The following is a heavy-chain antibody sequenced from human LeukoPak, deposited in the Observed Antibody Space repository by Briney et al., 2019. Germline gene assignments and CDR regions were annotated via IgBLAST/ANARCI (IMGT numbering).Heavy chain of an antibody. CDR2: INSDGSST. CDR3: ARIPKTGGYFDY. D-gene: IGHD7-27*01. CDR1: GFTFSSYW. J-gene: IGHJ4*02. Sequence: PGGSLRLSCAASGFTFSSYWMHWGRQAPGKGLVWVSRINSDGSSTSYADSVKGRFTISRDNAKNTLYLQLNSLRAEDTAVYYCARIPKTGGYFDYWGQGTLVTVSS. V-gene: IGHV3-74*01.